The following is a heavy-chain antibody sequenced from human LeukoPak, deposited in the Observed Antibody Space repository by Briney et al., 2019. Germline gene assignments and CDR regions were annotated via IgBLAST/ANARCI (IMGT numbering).Heavy chain of an antibody. CDR3: TTDLRL. CDR2: IRRKSDGGTT. CDR1: GFSFSTAY. V-gene: IGHV3-15*01. J-gene: IGHJ1*01. D-gene: IGHD3-16*01. Sequence: GGSLRLSCAASGFSFSTAYMAWVRPVAGKGLEWVGRIRRKSDGGTTFYAAPVKGRFIISRDDSKNTLYLQMNSLKIEDTALYYCTTDLRLWGQGTLVTVSS.